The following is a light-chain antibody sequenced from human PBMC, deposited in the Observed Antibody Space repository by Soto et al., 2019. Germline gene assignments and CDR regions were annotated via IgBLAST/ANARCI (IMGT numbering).Light chain of an antibody. J-gene: IGLJ2*01. V-gene: IGLV1-44*01. CDR1: RSNIGSNT. Sequence: QSVLSQPPSASGTPGQRVTISCSGSRSNIGSNTVNWYRQLPGTAPKLLMYSNNQRPSGVSDRFSGSMSGTSASLAVRGLQSEDESDYYCATWDDSLNGHVVFGGGTKVTVL. CDR2: SNN. CDR3: ATWDDSLNGHVV.